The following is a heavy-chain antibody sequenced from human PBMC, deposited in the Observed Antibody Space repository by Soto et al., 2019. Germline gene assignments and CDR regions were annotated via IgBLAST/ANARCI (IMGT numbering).Heavy chain of an antibody. D-gene: IGHD5-18*01. Sequence: PSETLSLTCTVSGGSISSYYWSWIRQPPGKGLEWIGNIYYSGSTNYNPSLKSRVTISVDTSKNQFSLKLSSVTAADTAVYYCASSRGYSYGRGFDYWGQGTLVTVSS. CDR3: ASSRGYSYGRGFDY. J-gene: IGHJ4*02. CDR1: GGSISSYY. CDR2: IYYSGST. V-gene: IGHV4-59*08.